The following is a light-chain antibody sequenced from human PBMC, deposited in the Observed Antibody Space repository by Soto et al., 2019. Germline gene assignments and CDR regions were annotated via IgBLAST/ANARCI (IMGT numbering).Light chain of an antibody. CDR1: SNDVGGYNL. CDR2: EVN. V-gene: IGLV2-23*02. Sequence: QSVLTQPASVSGSPGQSITISCTGTSNDVGGYNLVSWFQQHPGKAPKLMISEVNKRPSGVSNRFSGSKSANTASLTISGLQAVDEADYYCCSHVGGSSPQWVFGGGTKLTVL. J-gene: IGLJ3*02. CDR3: CSHVGGSSPQWV.